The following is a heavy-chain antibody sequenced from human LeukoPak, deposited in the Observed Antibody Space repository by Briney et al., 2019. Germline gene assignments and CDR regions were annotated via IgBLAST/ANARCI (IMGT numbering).Heavy chain of an antibody. V-gene: IGHV3-23*01. CDR1: GFTFRTYA. CDR2: ISGSGNGT. J-gene: IGHJ4*02. CDR3: AKRTMSAFDS. Sequence: GGSLRLSCTASGFTFRTYAMTWVRPAPGKGLEWLSGISGSGNGTYYADSVKGRFIISRDNSKNMVYLQMNSLTVEDAATYYCAKRTMSAFDSWGQGTLLIVSS.